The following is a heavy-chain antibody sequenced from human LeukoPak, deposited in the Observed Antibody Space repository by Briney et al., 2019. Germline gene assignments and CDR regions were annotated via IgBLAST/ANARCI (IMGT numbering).Heavy chain of an antibody. D-gene: IGHD3-16*02. CDR2: IYTSGST. J-gene: IGHJ4*02. V-gene: IGHV4-61*02. CDR3: ARLLYDYVWGSYRP. CDR1: GGSISSGSYY. Sequence: PSETLSLTCTVSGGSISSGSYYWSWIRQPAGKGLEWIGRIYTSGSTNYNPSLKSRVTISVDTSKNQFSLKLSSVTAADTAVYYCARLLYDYVWGSYRPWGQGTLVTVSS.